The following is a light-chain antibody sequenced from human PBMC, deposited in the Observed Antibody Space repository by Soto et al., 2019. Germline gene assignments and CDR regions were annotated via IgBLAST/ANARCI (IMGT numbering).Light chain of an antibody. Sequence: QSVLTQPASVSGSPGQSITISCTGTSSDVGGYNYVSWYQQHPGKAPKLMIYDVSNRPSGVSNRFSGSKSGNTASLTISGLQAEDEDDDYYSSYTRSSTLVVFGGGTKLTVL. V-gene: IGLV2-14*01. CDR3: SSYTRSSTLVV. CDR2: DVS. CDR1: SSDVGGYNY. J-gene: IGLJ2*01.